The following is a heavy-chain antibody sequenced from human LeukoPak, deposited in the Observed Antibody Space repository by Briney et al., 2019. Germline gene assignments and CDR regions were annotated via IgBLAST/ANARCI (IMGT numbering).Heavy chain of an antibody. V-gene: IGHV4-61*02. D-gene: IGHD1-7*01. J-gene: IGHJ6*03. CDR1: GGSISSGSYY. CDR2: IYTSGST. CDR3: ARGTGTTSYYYYYYYMDV. Sequence: SQTLSLTCTVSGGSISSGSYYWSWIRQPAGKGLEWIGRIYTSGSTNYNPSLKSRVTISVDTSQNQFSLKLRSVTAADTAVYYCARGTGTTSYYYYYYYMDVWGKGTTVTVSS.